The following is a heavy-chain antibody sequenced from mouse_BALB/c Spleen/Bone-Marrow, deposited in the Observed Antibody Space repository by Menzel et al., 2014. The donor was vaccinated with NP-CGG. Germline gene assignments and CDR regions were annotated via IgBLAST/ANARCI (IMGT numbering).Heavy chain of an antibody. D-gene: IGHD1-1*01. J-gene: IGHJ1*01. Sequence: VQLQQSGAELVKPGASVQLSCKASGYTFTSYYMYWVKQRPGQGLEWIGGINPSNGGTNFNEKFKSQATLTVDKSSSTAYRQLSSLTSEDSAVYDCTRDHYYDGSSYGYFDVWGAGTTVTGSS. CDR1: GYTFTSYY. CDR3: TRDHYYDGSSYGYFDV. CDR2: INPSNGGT. V-gene: IGHV1S81*02.